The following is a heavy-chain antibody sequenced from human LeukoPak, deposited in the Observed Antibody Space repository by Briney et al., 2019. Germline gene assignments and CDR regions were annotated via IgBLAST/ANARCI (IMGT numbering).Heavy chain of an antibody. Sequence: GGSLRLSCAASGFTFSRYGIHWVRQAPGKGLEWVAAISYDGGIKYYADSVKGRFTMSRDNSKNTLYLQMNSLRAEGTAVYYCARGHRALRYFDWFPPPFDYWGQGTLVTVSS. CDR1: GFTFSRYG. CDR3: ARGHRALRYFDWFPPPFDY. D-gene: IGHD3-9*01. CDR2: ISYDGGIK. V-gene: IGHV3-30*03. J-gene: IGHJ4*02.